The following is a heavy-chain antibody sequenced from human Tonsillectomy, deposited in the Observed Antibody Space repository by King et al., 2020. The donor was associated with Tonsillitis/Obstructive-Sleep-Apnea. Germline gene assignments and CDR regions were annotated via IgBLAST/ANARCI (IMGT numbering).Heavy chain of an antibody. Sequence: VQLVESGGGLVQPGGSLRLSCAASGCTFSSYAMSWVRQAPGKGLEWVSAISGSGGSTYYADSVKGRFTISRDNSKNTLYLQMNSLRAEDTAVYYCAKPFTWNTDRLMTDTDAFDIWGQGTMVTVSS. CDR3: AKPFTWNTDRLMTDTDAFDI. D-gene: IGHD1/OR15-1a*01. V-gene: IGHV3-23*04. CDR1: GCTFSSYA. CDR2: ISGSGGST. J-gene: IGHJ3*02.